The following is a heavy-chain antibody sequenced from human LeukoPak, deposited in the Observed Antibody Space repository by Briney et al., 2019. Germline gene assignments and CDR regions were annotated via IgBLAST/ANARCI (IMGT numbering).Heavy chain of an antibody. CDR1: GGTFSSYA. V-gene: IGHV1-69*06. D-gene: IGHD1-26*01. CDR3: AREGSSTWELPY. Sequence: ASVKVSCKASGGTFSSYAISWVRQAPGQGPEWMGGIIPIFGTANYAQKFQGRVTITADKSTSTAYMELSSLRSEDTAVYYCAREGSSTWELPYWGQGTLVTVSS. J-gene: IGHJ4*02. CDR2: IIPIFGTA.